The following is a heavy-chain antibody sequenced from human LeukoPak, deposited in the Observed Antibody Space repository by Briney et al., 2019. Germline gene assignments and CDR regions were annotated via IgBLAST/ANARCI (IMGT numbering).Heavy chain of an antibody. V-gene: IGHV3-23*01. CDR3: ATGSTAVAGTKY. CDR1: GFTSSSYS. D-gene: IGHD6-19*01. J-gene: IGHJ4*02. CDR2: ISRSGDIT. Sequence: GGSLRLSCAASGFTSSSYSMNWVRQAPGKGLEWVSTISRSGDITYYADSVKGRFTISRDNSKNTLYLRMNSLRAEDTAIYYCATGSTAVAGTKYWGQGILVTVSS.